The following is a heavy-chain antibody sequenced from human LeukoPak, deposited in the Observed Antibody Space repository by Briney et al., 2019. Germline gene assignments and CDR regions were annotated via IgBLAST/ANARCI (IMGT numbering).Heavy chain of an antibody. D-gene: IGHD6-19*01. J-gene: IGHJ4*02. CDR2: ISGSGGST. Sequence: GGSLRLSCAASGFTFSSYAMSWVRQAPGKGLEWVSAISGSGGSTYYADSVKGRFTISRDNSKRTLYLQMNSLSTEDTAVYYCARDGIAVAEPDYWGQGTLVTVSS. CDR1: GFTFSSYA. CDR3: ARDGIAVAEPDY. V-gene: IGHV3-23*01.